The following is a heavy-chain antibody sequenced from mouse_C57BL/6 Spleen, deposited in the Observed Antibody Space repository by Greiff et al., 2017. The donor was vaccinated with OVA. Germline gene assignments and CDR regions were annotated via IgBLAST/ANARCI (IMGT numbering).Heavy chain of an antibody. CDR1: GYTFTSYW. CDR2: IDPSDSYT. Sequence: QVQLQQPGAELVRPGTSVKLSCKASGYTFTSYWLHWVKQRPGQGLEWIGVIDPSDSYTNYNQKFKGKATLTVETSSSTAYMQLSSLTSEDSAVDYCAREDYGSSYGYFEVWGTGTTVTVAS. CDR3: AREDYGSSYGYFEV. V-gene: IGHV1-59*01. D-gene: IGHD1-1*01. J-gene: IGHJ1*03.